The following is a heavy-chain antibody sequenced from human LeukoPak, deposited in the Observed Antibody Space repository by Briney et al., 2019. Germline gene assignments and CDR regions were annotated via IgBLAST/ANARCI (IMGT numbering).Heavy chain of an antibody. CDR1: GYTFTSYG. D-gene: IGHD5-18*01. Sequence: ASVKVSCKASGYTFTSYGISWVRQAPGQGLEWMGGIIPIFGTANYAQKFQGRVTITADESTSTAYMELSSLRSEDTAVYYCASARGYSYGQLDYWGQGTLVTVSS. V-gene: IGHV1-69*13. J-gene: IGHJ4*02. CDR2: IIPIFGTA. CDR3: ASARGYSYGQLDY.